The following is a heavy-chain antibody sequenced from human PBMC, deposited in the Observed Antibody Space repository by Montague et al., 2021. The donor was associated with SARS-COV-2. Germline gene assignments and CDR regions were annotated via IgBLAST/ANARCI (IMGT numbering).Heavy chain of an antibody. CDR2: IYYSGST. V-gene: IGHV4-39*01. Sequence: SETLSLTCTVSGGSISSSSYSRGCFRQPPGKGLEWIGSIYYSGSTYHNPSLKSRVTISVDTSKNQFSMKLSSVTAADTAVYYCARANGYYFDYWGQGTLVTVSS. D-gene: IGHD2-8*01. CDR1: GGSISSSSYS. CDR3: ARANGYYFDY. J-gene: IGHJ4*02.